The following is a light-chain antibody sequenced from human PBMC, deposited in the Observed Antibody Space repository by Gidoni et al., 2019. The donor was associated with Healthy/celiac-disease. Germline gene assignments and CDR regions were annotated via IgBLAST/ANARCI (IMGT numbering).Light chain of an antibody. V-gene: IGKV3-15*01. Sequence: EIVMTQSPATLSVSPGERATLSCRARQSVGSNLAWYQQRPGQAPRLLIHGASTRATGIPARFSGSGSGTEFTLTISSLQSEDFAAYYCQQYNVWPFTFGPGTKLDIK. CDR2: GAS. J-gene: IGKJ3*01. CDR3: QQYNVWPFT. CDR1: QSVGSN.